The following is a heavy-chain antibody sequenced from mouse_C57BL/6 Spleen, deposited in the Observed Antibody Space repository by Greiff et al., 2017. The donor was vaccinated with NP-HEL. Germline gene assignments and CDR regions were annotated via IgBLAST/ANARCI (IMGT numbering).Heavy chain of an antibody. J-gene: IGHJ1*03. CDR3: ARAYYSNYWYFDV. D-gene: IGHD2-5*01. CDR1: GYAFSSSW. CDR2: IYPGDGDT. V-gene: IGHV1-82*01. Sequence: VQLQQSGPELVKPGASVKISCKASGYAFSSSWMNWVKQRPGKGLEWIGRIYPGDGDTNYNGKFKGKATLTADKSSSTAYMQLSSQTSEDSAVYFCARAYYSNYWYFDVWGTGTTVTVSS.